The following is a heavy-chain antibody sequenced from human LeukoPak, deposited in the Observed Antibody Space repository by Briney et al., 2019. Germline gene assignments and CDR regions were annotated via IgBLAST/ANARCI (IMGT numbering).Heavy chain of an antibody. D-gene: IGHD3-16*01. J-gene: IGHJ4*02. CDR3: ARGLRGKFDY. CDR1: GYRFTSYW. CDR2: IYPGDSDT. Sequence: GESLKISCQGSGYRFTSYWIGGVRQMPGKGLEGMGIIYPGDSDTRYSPSFQGQVTISADKSISTAYLQWSSLKASDTAMYYCARGLRGKFDYWGQGTLVAVSS. V-gene: IGHV5-51*01.